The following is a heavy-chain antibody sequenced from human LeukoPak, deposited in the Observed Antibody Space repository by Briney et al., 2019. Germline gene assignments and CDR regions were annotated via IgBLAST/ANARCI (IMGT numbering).Heavy chain of an antibody. CDR3: ASATGEQWLELIDY. CDR2: INWNGGST. Sequence: PGGSLRLSCAASGFTFDDYGMSWVRQAPGKGLEWVSGINWNGGSTGYADSVKGRFTISRDNAKNSLYLQMNSLRAEDTALYYCASATGEQWLELIDYWGQGTLVTVSS. J-gene: IGHJ4*02. V-gene: IGHV3-20*04. D-gene: IGHD6-19*01. CDR1: GFTFDDYG.